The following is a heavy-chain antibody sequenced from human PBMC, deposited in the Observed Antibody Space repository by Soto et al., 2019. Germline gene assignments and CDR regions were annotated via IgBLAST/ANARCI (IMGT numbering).Heavy chain of an antibody. CDR1: GFTFSSYA. Sequence: GGSLRLSCAASGFTFSSYAMSWVRQAPGKGLEWVSAISGSGGSTYYADSVKGRFTISRDNSKNTLYLQMNSLRAEDTAVYYCAKHKDLVVSYGMDVWGQGNTVTVSS. D-gene: IGHD2-15*01. CDR3: AKHKDLVVSYGMDV. J-gene: IGHJ6*02. V-gene: IGHV3-23*01. CDR2: ISGSGGST.